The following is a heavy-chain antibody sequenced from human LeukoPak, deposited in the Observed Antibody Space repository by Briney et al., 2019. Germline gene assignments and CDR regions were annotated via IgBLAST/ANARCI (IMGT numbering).Heavy chain of an antibody. V-gene: IGHV4-34*01. CDR3: ARLVLTRGGYYYVRNWFDP. CDR2: INHSGST. D-gene: IGHD3-22*01. CDR1: GGSFSGGSFSGYY. J-gene: IGHJ5*02. Sequence: PSETLSLTCSVYGGSFSGGSFSGYYWSWIRQPPGRGLEWIGEINHSGSTNYNPSLKSRVTISVDTSKNQFSLKLSSVTAADTAVYYCARLVLTRGGYYYVRNWFDPWGQGTLVTVSS.